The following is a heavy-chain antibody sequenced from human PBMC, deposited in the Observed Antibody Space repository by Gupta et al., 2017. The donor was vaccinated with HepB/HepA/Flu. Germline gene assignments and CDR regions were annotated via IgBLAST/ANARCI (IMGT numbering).Heavy chain of an antibody. Sequence: QLQLQESGPGLVKPSETLSLTCTVSGGSISNYDYSWGWIRQPPGKGLEWIGTIYYSGKTYYSPSLKSRITISADSSKNQFSLQLKSVTAADTALYYCARNATLVVGAFDIWGPGTMVTVSS. D-gene: IGHD2-21*01. CDR1: GGSISNYDYS. J-gene: IGHJ3*02. CDR3: ARNATLVVGAFDI. V-gene: IGHV4-39*01. CDR2: IYYSGKT.